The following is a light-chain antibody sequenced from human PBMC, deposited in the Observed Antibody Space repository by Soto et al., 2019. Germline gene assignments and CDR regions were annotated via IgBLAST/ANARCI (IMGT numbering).Light chain of an antibody. CDR1: SGHSSYP. CDR3: QTWGTGIRV. J-gene: IGLJ3*02. Sequence: QSVLTQSPSASASLGASVKLTCTLSSGHSSYPITWHQQQPEKGPRFLMRLNSDGSHSKGDGIPDRFSGSSSGAERYLTISSLQSEDEADYYCQTWGTGIRVFGGGTKLTVL. CDR2: LNSDGSH. V-gene: IGLV4-69*01.